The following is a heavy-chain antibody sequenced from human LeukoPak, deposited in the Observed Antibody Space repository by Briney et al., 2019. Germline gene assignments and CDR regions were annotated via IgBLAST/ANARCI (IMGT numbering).Heavy chain of an antibody. CDR1: GGSISSSRYY. V-gene: IGHV4-39*07. CDR2: INHSGST. J-gene: IGHJ4*02. Sequence: SETLSLTCTVSGGSISSSRYYWSWIRQPPGKGLEWIGEINHSGSTNYNPSLKSRVTISVDTSKNQFSLKLSSVTAADTAVYYCAADLAVAVSRDLDYWGQGTLVTVSS. D-gene: IGHD6-19*01. CDR3: AADLAVAVSRDLDY.